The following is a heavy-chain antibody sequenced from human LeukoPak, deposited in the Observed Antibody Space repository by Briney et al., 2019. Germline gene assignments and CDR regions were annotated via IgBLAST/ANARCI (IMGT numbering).Heavy chain of an antibody. CDR2: IYYSGST. CDR3: ARGRLESPIDY. Sequence: SETLSLTCTVSGGSISSSSHYWGWIRQPPGKGLEWIGSIYYSGSTYYNPSLKSRVTISVDTSKNQFSLKLSSVTAADTAVYYCARGRLESPIDYSGQGTLVTVSS. J-gene: IGHJ4*02. V-gene: IGHV4-39*07. CDR1: GGSISSSSHY.